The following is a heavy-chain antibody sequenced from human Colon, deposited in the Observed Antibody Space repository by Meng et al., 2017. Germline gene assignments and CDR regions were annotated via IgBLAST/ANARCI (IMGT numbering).Heavy chain of an antibody. CDR1: GGSISSYY. CDR2: IYYSGST. D-gene: IGHD2-15*01. Sequence: GSLRLSCTVSGGSISSYYWSWIRQPPGKGLEWIGYIYYSGSTNYNPSLKSRVTISVDTSKNQFSLKLSSVTAADTAVYYCARGLFGGKPSYWYFDLWGLGTLVTVSS. J-gene: IGHJ2*01. CDR3: ARGLFGGKPSYWYFDL. V-gene: IGHV4-59*01.